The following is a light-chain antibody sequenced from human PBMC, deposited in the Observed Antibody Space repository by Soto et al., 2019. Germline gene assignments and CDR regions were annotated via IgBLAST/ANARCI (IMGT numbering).Light chain of an antibody. V-gene: IGKV1-9*01. J-gene: IGKJ3*01. CDR3: QQLNSYPLT. CDR1: QGISSY. CDR2: AAS. Sequence: DIQLTQSPSFLSASVGYRVTITFLASQGISSYLGWYQQKPGKAPKLLIYAASTLESGVPTRFSGSGSGTEFTLTISSLQPEDFATYYCQQLNSYPLTFGPGTKVDIK.